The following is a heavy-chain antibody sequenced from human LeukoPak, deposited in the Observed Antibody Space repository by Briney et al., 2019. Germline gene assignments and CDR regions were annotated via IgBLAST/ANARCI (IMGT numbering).Heavy chain of an antibody. CDR3: ARELVSLGTGYFDL. CDR1: GFSFGTFG. Sequence: LGGSLRLSCEASGFSFGTFGMTWVGQAPGKGLEWVSGITGSSTWTYYADSVRGRFTISRDNSKTSLHVQMNNLTADDTAIYYCARELVSLGTGYFDLWGRGTLVTVAS. D-gene: IGHD3/OR15-3a*01. CDR2: ITGSSTWT. J-gene: IGHJ2*01. V-gene: IGHV3-23*01.